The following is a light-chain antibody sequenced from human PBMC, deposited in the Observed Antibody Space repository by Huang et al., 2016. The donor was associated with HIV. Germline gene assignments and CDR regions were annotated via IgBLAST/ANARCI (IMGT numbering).Light chain of an antibody. V-gene: IGKV1-39*01. J-gene: IGKJ3*01. CDR2: AAS. CDR3: RQSHSAPVS. CDR1: QNINMY. Sequence: DIQMTQFPSSLSASVGDRVTITCRASQNINMYLKWYQVKPGKAPKLLLNAASTLHSGGPSRFSGSGSGTDFTLTISSLQPEDFATYYCRQSHSAPVSFGPGTRVEIK.